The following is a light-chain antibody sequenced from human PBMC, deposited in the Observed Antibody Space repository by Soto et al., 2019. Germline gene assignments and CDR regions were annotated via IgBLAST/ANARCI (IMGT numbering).Light chain of an antibody. CDR2: SAS. J-gene: IGKJ4*01. CDR3: LHHYNYPLT. V-gene: IGKV1-17*01. CDR1: QGIGND. Sequence: DIQMTQSPSSLSASVGDRVTITCRASQGIGNDLGWYQHKPGKAPKRLIFSASTLDSGVPSRFIGGGFGTEFTLTISSLQPEDFATYYCLHHYNYPLTLGGGTKVEIK.